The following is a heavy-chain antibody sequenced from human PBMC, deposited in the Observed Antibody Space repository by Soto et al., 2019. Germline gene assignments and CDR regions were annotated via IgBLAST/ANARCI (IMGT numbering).Heavy chain of an antibody. J-gene: IGHJ6*02. CDR1: GFTFSSYA. D-gene: IGHD3-10*01. V-gene: IGHV3-23*01. CDR2: ISDSGDST. Sequence: GGSLRLSCAASGFTFSSYAMTWVRQAPGKGLEWVSGISDSGDSTFYADSVKGRLTISRDNSKKTLYLQMNSLGDEDTAVYYCAKTPTSYYDSGTMDVWGQGTTVTVSS. CDR3: AKTPTSYYDSGTMDV.